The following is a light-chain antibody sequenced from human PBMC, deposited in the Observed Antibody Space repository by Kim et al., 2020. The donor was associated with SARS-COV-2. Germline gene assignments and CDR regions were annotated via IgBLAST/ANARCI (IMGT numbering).Light chain of an antibody. CDR2: DVT. Sequence: QSALTQPRSVSGSPGQSVTISCSGTNSNIGAYSHVSRYRQHPDKAPTLLIYDVTQRPYGVPDRFSGSKSGNTASLTISGLQAEDEADYYCCSYAGSYSYVFGTGTKVTVL. V-gene: IGLV2-11*01. CDR3: CSYAGSYSYV. J-gene: IGLJ1*01. CDR1: NSNIGAYSH.